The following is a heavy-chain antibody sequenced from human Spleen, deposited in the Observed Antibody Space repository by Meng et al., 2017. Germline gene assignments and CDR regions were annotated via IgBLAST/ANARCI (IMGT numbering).Heavy chain of an antibody. Sequence: QLQIKQGGAGLLKPSETRSLPAAVYGGSLSGYYWSWIRQPPGKGLEWIGEITHSGSTNYNPSLKSRVTISVDTSKNQFSLKLSSVTAADTAVYYCAVAGRGSYSDYWGQGTLVTVSS. CDR3: AVAGRGSYSDY. CDR1: GGSLSGYY. D-gene: IGHD3-16*01. CDR2: ITHSGST. V-gene: IGHV4-34*01. J-gene: IGHJ4*02.